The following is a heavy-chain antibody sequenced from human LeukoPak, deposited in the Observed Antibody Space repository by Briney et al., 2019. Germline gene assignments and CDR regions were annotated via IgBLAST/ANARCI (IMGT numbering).Heavy chain of an antibody. CDR2: ISSSGSTI. V-gene: IGHV3-11*04. J-gene: IGHJ4*02. D-gene: IGHD4-17*01. CDR3: ARDAATVTPYYFDY. Sequence: PGGSLRLSCAASGFTFSDYYMSWIRQAPGKGLEWVSHISSSGSTIYYADSVKGRFTISRDNSKNTLYLQMNSLRAEDTAVYYCARDAATVTPYYFDYWGQGTLVTVSS. CDR1: GFTFSDYY.